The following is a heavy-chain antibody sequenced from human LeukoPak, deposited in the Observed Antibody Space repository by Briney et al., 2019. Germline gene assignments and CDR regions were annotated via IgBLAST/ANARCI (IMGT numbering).Heavy chain of an antibody. Sequence: ASVKVSCKASGYTFPGHHIHWVRQAPGQGLEWMGWINPKNGGTNYAQKFQGRVTMTRDTSISTAYMELSRLRSDDTAVYYCARGPPSNYDFWSGHPYYFDYWGQGTLVTVSS. CDR3: ARGPPSNYDFWSGHPYYFDY. CDR2: INPKNGGT. CDR1: GYTFPGHH. J-gene: IGHJ4*02. V-gene: IGHV1-2*02. D-gene: IGHD3-3*01.